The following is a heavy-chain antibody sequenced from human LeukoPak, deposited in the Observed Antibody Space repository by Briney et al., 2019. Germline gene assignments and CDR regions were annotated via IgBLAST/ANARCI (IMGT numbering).Heavy chain of an antibody. CDR2: INPNGGTT. J-gene: IGHJ4*02. CDR3: ARPVRNDFWSGYSSYFDY. Sequence: GASVKVSCKTSGYTFTGYYLHWVRQAPGQGLEWMGLINPNGGTTSYAQKFQGRVTMTRDTSTSTVYMDLSGLRSEDAAVYYCARPVRNDFWSGYSSYFDYWGQGTLVTVSS. CDR1: GYTFTGYY. V-gene: IGHV1-46*01. D-gene: IGHD3-3*01.